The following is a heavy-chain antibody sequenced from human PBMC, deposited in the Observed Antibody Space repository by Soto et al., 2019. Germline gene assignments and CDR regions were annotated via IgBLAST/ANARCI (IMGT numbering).Heavy chain of an antibody. CDR1: GYNFADYW. CDR2: VHPGYSDT. Sequence: LGESLKISCKGFGYNFADYWIAWGRLMPGKGLEWMGIVHPGYSDTRYHPSFQGHVTISADKSISTAYLQWSSLKASDSAMYYCARRLYYYYKSGHYVRWFDPWGQGTLVTVSS. V-gene: IGHV5-51*01. J-gene: IGHJ5*02. CDR3: ARRLYYYYKSGHYVRWFDP. D-gene: IGHD3-22*01.